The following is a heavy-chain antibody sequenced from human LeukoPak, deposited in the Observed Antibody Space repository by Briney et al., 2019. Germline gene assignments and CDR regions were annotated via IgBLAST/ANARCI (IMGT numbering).Heavy chain of an antibody. V-gene: IGHV1-2*02. CDR2: INPNSGGT. Sequence: VASVKVSCKASGYTFTGYYMRWVRQAPGQGLEWMGWINPNSGGTNYAQKFQGRVTMTRDTSISTAYMELSRLRSDDTAVYYCARAAAGRPYDYWGQGTLVTVSS. CDR1: GYTFTGYY. D-gene: IGHD6-13*01. CDR3: ARAAAGRPYDY. J-gene: IGHJ4*02.